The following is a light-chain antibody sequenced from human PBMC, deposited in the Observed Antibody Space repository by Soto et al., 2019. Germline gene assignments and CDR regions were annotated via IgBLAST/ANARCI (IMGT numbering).Light chain of an antibody. CDR1: SSNIGAGYG. V-gene: IGLV1-40*01. Sequence: SALTQPPSVSGAPGQRVTISCTGSSSNIGAGYGVHWYQQLPGTAPKLLIYADNNRPSGVPDRFSGSKSGTSASLAITGLQAEDEADYYCQSYDTSLSGFVVFGGGTKLTVL. J-gene: IGLJ2*01. CDR3: QSYDTSLSGFVV. CDR2: ADN.